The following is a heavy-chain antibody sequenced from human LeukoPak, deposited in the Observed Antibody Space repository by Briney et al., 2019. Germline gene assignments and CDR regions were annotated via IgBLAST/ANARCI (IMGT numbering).Heavy chain of an antibody. D-gene: IGHD5-24*01. J-gene: IGHJ5*02. CDR3: ARTENYIPEDCFDP. CDR1: GGSIGSSSYC. V-gene: IGHV4-39*01. CDR2: ICYSGST. Sequence: SETLSITCSVSGGSIGSSSYCWGWLRQPPGKGLKWIGTICYSGSTFYNPSLKSRVTLSVDTSNNQFSLKLSTVTAADTAVYYCARTENYIPEDCFDPWGQGTLVTVSS.